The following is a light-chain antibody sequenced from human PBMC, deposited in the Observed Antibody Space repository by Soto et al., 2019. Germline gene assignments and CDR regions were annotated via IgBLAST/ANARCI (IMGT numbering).Light chain of an antibody. V-gene: IGKV1-5*03. J-gene: IGKJ1*01. Sequence: DIPMTQSPSTLSASVGDRVTITCRASQSISSWLAWYQQKPGEAPKLLIYKPSTLESGVPSRFSGSASGTEFTLTISSLQPDDFATYYCQQYHGYGSSTFGQGTKVEIK. CDR1: QSISSW. CDR3: QQYHGYGSST. CDR2: KPS.